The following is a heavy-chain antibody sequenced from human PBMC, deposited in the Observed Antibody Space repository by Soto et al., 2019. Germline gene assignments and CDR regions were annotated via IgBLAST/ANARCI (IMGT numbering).Heavy chain of an antibody. J-gene: IGHJ6*02. Sequence: QVQLVQSGAEVKKPGSSVKVSCKASGGTFTGNPISWVRQAPGRGLEWMGGIIPMFGTTNYAQKFQGRVTITADESTTTAYMELNSLRSEDTAVYYCARENSIASLSYYYGMEVWGQGTTVTLSS. D-gene: IGHD6-6*01. V-gene: IGHV1-69*01. CDR3: ARENSIASLSYYYGMEV. CDR2: IIPMFGTT. CDR1: GGTFTGNP.